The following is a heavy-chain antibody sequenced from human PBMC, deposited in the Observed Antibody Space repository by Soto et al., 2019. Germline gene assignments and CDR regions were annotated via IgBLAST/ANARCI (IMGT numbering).Heavy chain of an antibody. Sequence: SETLSLTCTVSGGSISSGDFCWSWIRQPPGKGLEWIGYIYYSGSTYYNPSLTSRVTISVDTSKNQFSLKLSSVTAADTAVYYCARAGGVRSNWLDPWGQGTLVTVSS. V-gene: IGHV4-30-4*01. J-gene: IGHJ5*02. CDR3: ARAGGVRSNWLDP. CDR1: GGSISSGDFC. D-gene: IGHD3-10*01. CDR2: IYYSGST.